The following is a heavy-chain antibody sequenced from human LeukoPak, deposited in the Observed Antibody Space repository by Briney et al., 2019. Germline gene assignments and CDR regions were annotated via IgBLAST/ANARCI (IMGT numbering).Heavy chain of an antibody. V-gene: IGHV4-39*01. CDR1: GGSISSSSYY. J-gene: IGHJ4*02. CDR2: IYYSGST. D-gene: IGHD6-13*01. Sequence: SETLSLTCTVSGGSISSSSYYWGWIRQPPWKGLEWIGSIYYSGSTYYNPSLKSRVTISVDTSKNQFSLKLSSVTAADTAVYYCARYSSSWVDYWGQGTLVTVSS. CDR3: ARYSSSWVDY.